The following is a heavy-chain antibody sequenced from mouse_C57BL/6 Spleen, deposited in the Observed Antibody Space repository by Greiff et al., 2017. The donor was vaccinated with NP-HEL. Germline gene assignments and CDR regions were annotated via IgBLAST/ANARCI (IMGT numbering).Heavy chain of an antibody. D-gene: IGHD1-1*01. CDR3: ARFYYYGSSGY. V-gene: IGHV1-50*01. CDR1: GYTFTSYW. J-gene: IGHJ2*01. Sequence: VQLQQPGAELVKPGASVKLSCKASGYTFTSYWMQWVKQRPGQGLEWIGEIDPSDSYTNYNQKFKGKATLTVDTSSSTAYMQLSSLTSEDSAVYYCARFYYYGSSGYWGQGTTLTVSS. CDR2: IDPSDSYT.